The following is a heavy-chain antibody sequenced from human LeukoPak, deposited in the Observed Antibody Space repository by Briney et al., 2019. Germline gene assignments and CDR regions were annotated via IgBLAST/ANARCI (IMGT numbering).Heavy chain of an antibody. V-gene: IGHV4-39*07. CDR3: ARLRLGRVRGVISYNWFDP. J-gene: IGHJ5*02. CDR1: GGSISSSSYY. D-gene: IGHD3-10*01. CDR2: IYYSGST. Sequence: KPSETLSLTCTVSGGSISSSSYYWGWIRQPPGKGLEWIGTIYYSGSTYYNPSLKSRVTISVDTSKNQFSLKLSSVTAADTAVYYCARLRLGRVRGVISYNWFDPWGQGTLVTVSS.